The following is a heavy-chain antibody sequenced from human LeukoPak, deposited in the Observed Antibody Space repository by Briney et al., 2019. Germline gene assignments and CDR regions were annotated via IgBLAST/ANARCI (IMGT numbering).Heavy chain of an antibody. CDR1: GYTFTSYD. Sequence: GASVKVSCKASGYTFTSYDINWVRQATGQGLEWMGWMNPNSGNTGYAQKFQGRVTITRNTSISTAYMELSSLRSDDTAVYYCAPMLHYGDFDYWGQGTLVTVSS. V-gene: IGHV1-8*03. CDR2: MNPNSGNT. J-gene: IGHJ4*02. D-gene: IGHD4-17*01. CDR3: APMLHYGDFDY.